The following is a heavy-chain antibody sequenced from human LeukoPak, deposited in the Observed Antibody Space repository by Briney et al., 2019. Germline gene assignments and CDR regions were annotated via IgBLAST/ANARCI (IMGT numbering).Heavy chain of an antibody. CDR3: ARGPLGGESFDI. V-gene: IGHV4-4*07. Sequence: SQTLSFTCTVSGGSLSNHYWNWIRHPAGTGLEYIGRIFHTGSTNYNPSLKSRVTMSVDTSNNQFSLNLTSVTAADTAVYYCARGPLGGESFDIWGQGTMVTVSS. D-gene: IGHD3-16*01. J-gene: IGHJ3*02. CDR1: GGSLSNHY. CDR2: IFHTGST.